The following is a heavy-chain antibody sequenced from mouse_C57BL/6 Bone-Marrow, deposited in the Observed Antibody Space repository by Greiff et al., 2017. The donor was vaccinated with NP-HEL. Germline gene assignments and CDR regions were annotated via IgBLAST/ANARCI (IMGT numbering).Heavy chain of an antibody. J-gene: IGHJ1*03. CDR2: IDPNSGGT. V-gene: IGHV1-72*01. CDR1: GYTFTSYW. Sequence: QVHVKQSGAELVKPGASVKLSCKASGYTFTSYWMHWVKQRPGRGLEWIGRIDPNSGGTKYNEKFKSKATLTVDKPSSTAYMQLSSLTSEDSAVYYCARSVAYYSNLWYFDVWGTGTTVTVSS. CDR3: ARSVAYYSNLWYFDV. D-gene: IGHD2-5*01.